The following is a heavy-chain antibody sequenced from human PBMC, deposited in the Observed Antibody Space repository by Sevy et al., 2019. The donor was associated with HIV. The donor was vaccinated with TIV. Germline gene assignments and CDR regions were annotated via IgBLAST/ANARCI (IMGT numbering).Heavy chain of an antibody. CDR2: ISYDGSNK. D-gene: IGHD2-2*01. CDR1: GFTFSSYA. J-gene: IGHJ4*02. V-gene: IGHV3-30-3*01. CDR3: ARWVCISTSCLVDY. Sequence: GGSLRLSCAASGFTFSSYAMHWVRQAPGKGLEWAAVISYDGSNKYYADSVKGRFTISRDNSKNTLYLQMNSLRAEDTAVYYCARWVCISTSCLVDYWGQGTLVTVSS.